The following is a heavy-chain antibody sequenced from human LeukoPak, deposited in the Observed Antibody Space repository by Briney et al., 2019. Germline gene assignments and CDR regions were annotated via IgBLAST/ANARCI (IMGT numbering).Heavy chain of an antibody. D-gene: IGHD3-10*01. CDR3: ARYRSGTYYYMDV. Sequence: GESLKISCKGSGYSFTSYWIGWVRQMPGKGLEWMGIIYPGDSDTRYSPSFQGQVTISADKSISTAYLQRSSLKASDTAMYYCARYRSGTYYYMDVWGKGTTVTVSS. J-gene: IGHJ6*03. V-gene: IGHV5-51*01. CDR1: GYSFTSYW. CDR2: IYPGDSDT.